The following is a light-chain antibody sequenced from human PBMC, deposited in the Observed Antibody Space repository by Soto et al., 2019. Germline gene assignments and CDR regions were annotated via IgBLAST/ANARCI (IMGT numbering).Light chain of an antibody. V-gene: IGLV1-44*01. CDR2: SDN. CDR1: SSNIGSNT. J-gene: IGLJ2*01. CDR3: AAWDDSLNAAV. Sequence: QSVLTQPYSVSGTPGQRVTISCSGSSSNIGSNTLNWYQHLPGTAPNLLIYSDNQRPSGVPDRFSGSTSGTSASLAISGLQSEDEADYYCAAWDDSLNAAVFGGGTKLTVL.